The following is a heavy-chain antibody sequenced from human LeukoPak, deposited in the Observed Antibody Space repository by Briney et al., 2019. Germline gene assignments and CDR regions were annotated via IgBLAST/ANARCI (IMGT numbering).Heavy chain of an antibody. CDR1: GFTFSSYG. CDR3: AKDGPYYFDY. CDR2: ISYDGINK. J-gene: IGHJ4*02. V-gene: IGHV3-30*18. Sequence: GGSLRLSCAASGFTFSSYGMHWVRQAPGKGLEWVTVISYDGINKYYADSVKGRFTISRDNSNNALNLQMNSLRAEDTAVYYCAKDGPYYFDYWGQGTLVTVSS.